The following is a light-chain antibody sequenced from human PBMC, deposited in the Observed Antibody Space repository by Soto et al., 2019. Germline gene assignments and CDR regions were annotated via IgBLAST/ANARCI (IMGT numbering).Light chain of an antibody. CDR3: ATWDDSLKGPV. CDR1: SSNIGSNY. V-gene: IGLV1-44*01. CDR2: SNN. Sequence: QSVLTQPPSASGTPGQRVTISCSGSSSNIGSNYVYWYQQLPGTAPKLLIYSNNRRPSGVPDRFSGSKSGTSASLAITGLQSEDEADYYCATWDDSLKGPVFGGGTKLTVL. J-gene: IGLJ3*02.